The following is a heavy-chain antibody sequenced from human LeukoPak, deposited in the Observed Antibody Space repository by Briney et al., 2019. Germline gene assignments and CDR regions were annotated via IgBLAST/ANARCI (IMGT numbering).Heavy chain of an antibody. Sequence: ASETLSLTCTVSGGSISSSSYYWGWIRQPPGKGLEWIGSIYYSGSTYYNPSLKSRVTISVDTSKNQFSLKLSSVTAADTAVYYCARHLPIHPIAVAGTVGFSNDYWGQGTLVTASS. J-gene: IGHJ4*02. CDR2: IYYSGST. CDR3: ARHLPIHPIAVAGTVGFSNDY. D-gene: IGHD6-19*01. CDR1: GGSISSSSYY. V-gene: IGHV4-39*01.